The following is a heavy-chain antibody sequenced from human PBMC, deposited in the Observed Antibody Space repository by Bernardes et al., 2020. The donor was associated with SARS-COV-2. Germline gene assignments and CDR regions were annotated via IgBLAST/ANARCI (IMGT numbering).Heavy chain of an antibody. Sequence: GGGLRLSCAASGFTFSDYYMSWIRQAPGEGLEWGSYISTSGSTIYYADSVKGRFTISRDNAKNSLYLQMNSLRAEDTAVYYCARTTYYGMDVWGQGTTVTVSS. V-gene: IGHV3-11*01. CDR3: ARTTYYGMDV. D-gene: IGHD1-26*01. J-gene: IGHJ6*02. CDR2: ISTSGSTI. CDR1: GFTFSDYY.